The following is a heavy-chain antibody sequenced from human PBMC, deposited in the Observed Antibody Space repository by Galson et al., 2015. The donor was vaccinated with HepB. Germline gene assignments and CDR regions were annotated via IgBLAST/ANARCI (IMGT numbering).Heavy chain of an antibody. D-gene: IGHD1-14*01. Sequence: SLRLSCAASGFTFSSYYMSWVRQAPGKGPEWVANINQDGTSKNYVDSVKGRFSISRDNAENSVSLQMSSLRVEDTAVYYCARSLWPEDFWGQGTLVTVSS. CDR1: GFTFSSYY. J-gene: IGHJ4*02. V-gene: IGHV3-7*01. CDR3: ARSLWPEDF. CDR2: INQDGTSK.